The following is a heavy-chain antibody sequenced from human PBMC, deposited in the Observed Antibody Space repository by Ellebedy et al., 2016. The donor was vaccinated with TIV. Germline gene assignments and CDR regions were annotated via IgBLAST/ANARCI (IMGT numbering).Heavy chain of an antibody. CDR3: ARGNLPKYYYYMDV. D-gene: IGHD1-7*01. Sequence: ASVKVSCXASGYTFTSYGISWVRQAPGQGLEWMGWISAYNGNTNYAQKLQGRVTMTTDTSTSTAYMELRSLRSDDTAVYYCARGNLPKYYYYMDVWGKGTTVTVSS. V-gene: IGHV1-18*01. J-gene: IGHJ6*03. CDR1: GYTFTSYG. CDR2: ISAYNGNT.